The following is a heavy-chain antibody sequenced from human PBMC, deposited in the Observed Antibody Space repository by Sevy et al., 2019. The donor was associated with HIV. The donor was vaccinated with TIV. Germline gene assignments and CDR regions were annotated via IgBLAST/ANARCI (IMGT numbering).Heavy chain of an antibody. J-gene: IGHJ6*02. CDR2: IWYDGSNK. Sequence: GGSLRLSCEVFGFSFSDYGMHWVRQAPGKGLEWVAVIWYDGSNKYYADSVKGRFTISRDNSKNTLYLQMNSLRAEDTAVYYCAREYDSSGYYYGYYYYYYGMDVWGQGTTVTVSS. D-gene: IGHD3-22*01. CDR1: GFSFSDYG. CDR3: AREYDSSGYYYGYYYYYYGMDV. V-gene: IGHV3-33*01.